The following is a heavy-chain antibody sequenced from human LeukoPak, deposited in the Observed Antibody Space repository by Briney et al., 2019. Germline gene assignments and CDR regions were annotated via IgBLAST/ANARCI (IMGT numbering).Heavy chain of an antibody. V-gene: IGHV3-23*01. CDR2: ISGSGGST. CDR1: GFTFSSYA. Sequence: GGSLRLSCAASGFTFSSYAMSWVRQAPGKGLEWVSAISGSGGSTYYADSVKGRFTISRDNAKNSLYLQMNSLRAEDTAVYYCARGSPYSSGWVDYWGQGTLVTVSS. CDR3: ARGSPYSSGWVDY. D-gene: IGHD6-19*01. J-gene: IGHJ4*02.